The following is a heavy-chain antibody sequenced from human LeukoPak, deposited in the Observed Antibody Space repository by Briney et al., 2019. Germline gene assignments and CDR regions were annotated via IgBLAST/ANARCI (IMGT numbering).Heavy chain of an antibody. CDR1: GFTFSDYS. CDR3: ARDRLTVTTPFDY. V-gene: IGHV3-48*04. Sequence: GGSLRLSCAASGFTFSDYSMNWVRQAPGKGLAWVSYISISSSTIYYADSVKGRFTISRDNAKNSLYLQMNSLRAEDTAVYYCARDRLTVTTPFDYWGQGTLVTVSS. J-gene: IGHJ4*02. D-gene: IGHD4-11*01. CDR2: ISISSSTI.